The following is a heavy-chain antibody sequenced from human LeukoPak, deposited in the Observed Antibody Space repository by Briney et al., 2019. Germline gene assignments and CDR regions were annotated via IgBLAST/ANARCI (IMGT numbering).Heavy chain of an antibody. D-gene: IGHD5-18*01. CDR1: GYSFTSYW. Sequence: GESLKISCKGSGYSFTSYWIGWVRQTPGKGLEWMGVFYPDDSRTRYNPSFEGQVTISADKSITTAYLQWSSLKASDTAMYYCACREFYSPWPGPWGQGTLVTVSS. CDR3: ACREFYSPWPGP. V-gene: IGHV5-51*01. CDR2: FYPDDSRT. J-gene: IGHJ5*02.